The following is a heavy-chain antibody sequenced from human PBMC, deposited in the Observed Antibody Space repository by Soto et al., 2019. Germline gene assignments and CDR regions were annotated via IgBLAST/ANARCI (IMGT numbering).Heavy chain of an antibody. J-gene: IGHJ6*02. CDR3: AVSSSSYYHYYYGMDV. CDR2: IIPIFGTA. V-gene: IGHV1-69*06. D-gene: IGHD6-6*01. CDR1: GGTFSSYA. Sequence: SVKVSCKASGGTFSSYAISWVRQAPGQGLEWMGGIIPIFGTANYAQKFQGRVTITADKSTSTAYMELSSLRSEDTAVYYCAVSSSSYYHYYYGMDVWGQGTTVTVSS.